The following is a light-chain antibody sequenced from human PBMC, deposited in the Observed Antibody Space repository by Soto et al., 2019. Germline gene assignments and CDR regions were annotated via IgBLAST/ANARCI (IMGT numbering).Light chain of an antibody. Sequence: DIPMTQSPSTLSASVGDSVTITCRASQTISIWLAWYQQKPGKAPKLLIYKASDLGSGVPSTFRGSASGTEFTLTISSLQPDDFATYYCLQYNSYPWTFGQGTKVEI. CDR1: QTISIW. CDR2: KAS. V-gene: IGKV1-5*03. J-gene: IGKJ1*01. CDR3: LQYNSYPWT.